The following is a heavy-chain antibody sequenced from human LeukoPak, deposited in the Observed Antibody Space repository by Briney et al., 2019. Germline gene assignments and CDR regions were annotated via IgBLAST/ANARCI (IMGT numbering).Heavy chain of an antibody. J-gene: IGHJ3*02. CDR2: IFYSGST. CDR1: SGSISTSNYY. CDR3: ARGPPDCSSTSCYAFDAFDI. Sequence: SETLSLTCTVSSGSISTSNYYWGWVRQPPGKALEWIGNIFYSGSTYYSPSLKSRVTISLDTSRNQFSLKLNSVTAADTAVYYCARGPPDCSSTSCYAFDAFDIWGQGTMVTVSS. V-gene: IGHV4-39*07. D-gene: IGHD2-2*01.